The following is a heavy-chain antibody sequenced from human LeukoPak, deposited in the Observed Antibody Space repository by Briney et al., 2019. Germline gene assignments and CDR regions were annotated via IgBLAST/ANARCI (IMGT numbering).Heavy chain of an antibody. J-gene: IGHJ6*02. CDR1: GLTVSSNY. Sequence: GGSLRLSCAASGLTVSSNYMSWVRQAPGKGLEWVSVIYSGGSTYYADSVKGRFTISRDNSKNTLYLQMNSLRAEDTAVYYCARDLDSSGPYGMDVWGQGTTVTVSS. CDR3: ARDLDSSGPYGMDV. CDR2: IYSGGST. V-gene: IGHV3-66*01. D-gene: IGHD3-22*01.